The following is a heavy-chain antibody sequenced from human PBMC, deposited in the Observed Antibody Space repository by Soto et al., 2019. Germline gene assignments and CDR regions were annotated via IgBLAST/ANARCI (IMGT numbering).Heavy chain of an antibody. D-gene: IGHD6-13*01. Sequence: GGSLRLSCAASGFTFSSYWMHWVRQAPGEGLEWVSRINSDGSSTSYADSVKGRFTISRDNAKNTLYLQMNSLRAEDTAVYYCARDRVAAAGDYWGQGTLVTVSS. CDR2: INSDGSST. V-gene: IGHV3-74*01. J-gene: IGHJ4*02. CDR1: GFTFSSYW. CDR3: ARDRVAAAGDY.